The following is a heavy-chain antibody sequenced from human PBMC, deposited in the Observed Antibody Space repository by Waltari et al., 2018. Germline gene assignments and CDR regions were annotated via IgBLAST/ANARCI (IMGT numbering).Heavy chain of an antibody. D-gene: IGHD6-6*01. CDR2: IYSGGST. CDR3: ARGSIAARLMMDY. V-gene: IGHV3-53*01. Sequence: EVQLVESGGGLIQPGGSLRLPFAASGFTVSSKYLSWVRQAPGKGLEWVSVIYSGGSTYYADSVKGRFTISRDNSKNTLYLQMNSLRAEDTAVYYCARGSIAARLMMDYWGQGTLVTVSS. J-gene: IGHJ4*02. CDR1: GFTVSSKY.